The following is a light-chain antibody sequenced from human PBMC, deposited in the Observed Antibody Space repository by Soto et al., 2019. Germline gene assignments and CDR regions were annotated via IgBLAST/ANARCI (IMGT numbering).Light chain of an antibody. J-gene: IGLJ1*01. CDR1: SSDVGSYNY. CDR3: SSYTTSETRV. CDR2: DVS. V-gene: IGLV2-14*03. Sequence: QSVLTQPASVSGSPGQSITISCTGTSSDVGSYNYVSWYQHHPGKVPKLMIYDVSSRPSGVSNRFSGSKSGNTASLTISGLKTEEEADYSCSSYTTSETRVFGTGTKVTVL.